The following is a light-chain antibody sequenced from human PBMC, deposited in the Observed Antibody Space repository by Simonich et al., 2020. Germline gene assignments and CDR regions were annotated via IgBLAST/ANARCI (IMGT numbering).Light chain of an antibody. Sequence: SYELTQPPSVSVSPGQTARITCSGDALPKQYAYWYQQKTGQAPVLVRYKDSERPSGIPGRFSGSSSGTTVTLTISGVQAEDEADYYCQSADSSGTYRVFGGGTKLTVL. CDR1: ALPKQY. CDR3: QSADSSGTYRV. J-gene: IGLJ3*02. V-gene: IGLV3-25*03. CDR2: KDS.